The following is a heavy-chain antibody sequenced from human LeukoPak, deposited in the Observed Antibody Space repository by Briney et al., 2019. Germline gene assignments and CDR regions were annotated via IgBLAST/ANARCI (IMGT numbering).Heavy chain of an antibody. CDR3: ARHNGWYDY. D-gene: IGHD6-19*01. CDR2: ISSSGSTM. V-gene: IGHV3-48*03. Sequence: GGSLRLSCAASGFTFSSYEMNCVRQAPGKGLEWISYISSSGSTMYADSVKGRFTISRDNAKNSLYLQMNSLRAEDTAVYYCARHNGWYDYWGQGTLVTVSS. CDR1: GFTFSSYE. J-gene: IGHJ4*02.